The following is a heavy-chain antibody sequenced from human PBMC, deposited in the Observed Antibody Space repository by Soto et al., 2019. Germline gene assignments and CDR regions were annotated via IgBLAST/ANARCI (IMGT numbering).Heavy chain of an antibody. CDR2: IWYDGSNK. CDR1: GFTFSSYG. Sequence: PGGSLRLSCAASGFTFSSYGMHWVRQAPGKGLEWVAVIWYDGSNKYYADSVKGRFTTSKDNSKNTLYLQMNSLRAEDTAVYYCARDGSYYDVDYWGPGTLVTVSS. CDR3: ARDGSYYDVDY. V-gene: IGHV3-33*08. D-gene: IGHD3-22*01. J-gene: IGHJ4*02.